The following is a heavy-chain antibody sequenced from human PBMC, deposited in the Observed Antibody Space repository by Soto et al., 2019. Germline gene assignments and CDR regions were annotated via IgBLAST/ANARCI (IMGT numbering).Heavy chain of an antibody. CDR1: GVSIRNFA. V-gene: IGHV1-8*02. Sequence: ASVKVSCKPSGVSIRNFAINWVRQAPGHGLEWMGRINPTRGNTGYAQNFQGRVTMTRNTSTSTAYMELNSLKSEDTAVYYCAGLRNAFDIWGQGTMVTVSS. CDR2: INPTRGNT. D-gene: IGHD4-17*01. CDR3: AGLRNAFDI. J-gene: IGHJ3*02.